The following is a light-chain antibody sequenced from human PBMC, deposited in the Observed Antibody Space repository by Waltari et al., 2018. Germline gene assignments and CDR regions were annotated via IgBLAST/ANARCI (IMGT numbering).Light chain of an antibody. J-gene: IGKJ4*01. V-gene: IGKV3-11*01. CDR3: QERSNWPRGA. CDR2: DAS. Sequence: EIVLTQSPATLSLSPGERATLSCRASQSVRTYLAWYQHRPGQAPRLLIYDASNRATDGPARFSGSGSGTDFTLTISSLQPEDFAVYYCQERSNWPRGAFGGGTKVEIK. CDR1: QSVRTY.